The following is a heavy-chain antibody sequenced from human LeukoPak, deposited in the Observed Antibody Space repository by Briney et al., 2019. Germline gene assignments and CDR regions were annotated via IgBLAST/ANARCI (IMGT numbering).Heavy chain of an antibody. D-gene: IGHD3/OR15-3a*01. J-gene: IGHJ4*02. CDR1: GGTFTNYA. V-gene: IGHV1-69*04. CDR2: IVPTLSIA. CDR3: ASDFSTHHEEYSYY. Sequence: SVKVSCKSSGGTFTNYALSWVRQAPGQGREWRGRIVPTLSIANYAQKCPGRITISADKSTSTVYLELGSLRSEATAVYYCASDFSTHHEEYSYYWGQGTLVTVSP.